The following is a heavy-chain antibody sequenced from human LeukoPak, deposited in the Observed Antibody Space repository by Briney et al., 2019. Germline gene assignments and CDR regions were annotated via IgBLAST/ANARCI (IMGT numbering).Heavy chain of an antibody. CDR1: GYTFTSYG. CDR2: INPSGGST. V-gene: IGHV1-46*01. CDR3: ARGAAAGNWFDP. D-gene: IGHD6-13*01. Sequence: GASVKVSCKASGYTFTSYGISWVRQAPGQGLEWMGIINPSGGSTSYAQKFQGRVTMTRDTSTSTVYMELSSLRSEDTAVYYCARGAAAGNWFDPWGQGTLVTVSS. J-gene: IGHJ5*02.